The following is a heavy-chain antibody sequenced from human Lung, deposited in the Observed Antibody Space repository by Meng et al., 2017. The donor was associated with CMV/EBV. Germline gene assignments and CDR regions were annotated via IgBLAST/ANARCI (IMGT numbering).Heavy chain of an antibody. D-gene: IGHD3-3*01. Sequence: RISCAASGFTFSSYAMHWVRQAPGKGLEWVAVISYDGSNKYYADSVKGRFTISRDNSKNTLYLQMNSLRAEDTAVYYCARELRFLEWLLPTSYYYYGMDVXGQGXTVTVSS. CDR1: GFTFSSYA. V-gene: IGHV3-30-3*01. CDR3: ARELRFLEWLLPTSYYYYGMDV. CDR2: ISYDGSNK. J-gene: IGHJ6*02.